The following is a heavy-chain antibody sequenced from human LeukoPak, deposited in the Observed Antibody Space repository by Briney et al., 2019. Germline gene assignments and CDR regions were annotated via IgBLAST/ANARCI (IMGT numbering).Heavy chain of an antibody. CDR3: ARDWGRGDY. J-gene: IGHJ4*02. V-gene: IGHV1-18*01. CDR2: ISAYNGNP. Sequence: ASVKVSCKASGYIFTTYGISWVRQAPGQGLEWMGWISAYNGNPNYAQKFQGRVTMTRDTSISTAYMELSRLRSDDTAVYYCARDWGRGDYWGQGTLVTVSS. D-gene: IGHD7-27*01. CDR1: GYIFTTYG.